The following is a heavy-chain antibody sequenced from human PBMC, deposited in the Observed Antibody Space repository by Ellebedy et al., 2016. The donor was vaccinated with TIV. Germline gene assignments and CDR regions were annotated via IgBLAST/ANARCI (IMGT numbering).Heavy chain of an antibody. J-gene: IGHJ4*02. Sequence: GESLKISXKGSGYSFTSYWIGWVRQMPGKGLEWMGIIYPGDSDTRYSPSFQGQVTISADKSISTAYLQWSSLKASDTAMYYCARLPHGDYVWGSPIWGSGYYFDYWGQGTLVTVSS. CDR1: GYSFTSYW. CDR2: IYPGDSDT. D-gene: IGHD3-16*01. CDR3: ARLPHGDYVWGSPIWGSGYYFDY. V-gene: IGHV5-51*01.